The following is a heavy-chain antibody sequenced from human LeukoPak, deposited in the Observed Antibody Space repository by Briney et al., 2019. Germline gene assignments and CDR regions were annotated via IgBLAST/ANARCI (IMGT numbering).Heavy chain of an antibody. CDR3: ARGGYCSSTSCSSRETYWYFDL. J-gene: IGHJ2*01. V-gene: IGHV4-59*01. D-gene: IGHD2-2*03. CDR1: GGSISSYY. CDR2: IYYSGST. Sequence: SETLSLTCTVSGGSISSYYWSWIRQPPGKGLEWIGYIYYSGSTNYNPSLKSRVTISVDTSKNQFSLKLSSVTAADTAVYYCARGGYCSSTSCSSRETYWYFDLWGRGTLVTVSS.